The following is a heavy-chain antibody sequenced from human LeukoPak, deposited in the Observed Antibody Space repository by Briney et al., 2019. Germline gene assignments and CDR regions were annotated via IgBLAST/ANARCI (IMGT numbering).Heavy chain of an antibody. CDR2: IYYSGST. J-gene: IGHJ5*02. D-gene: IGHD3-10*01. Sequence: PSETLSLTCTVSGVSISSYYWSWIRQPPGKGLEWIGYIYYSGSTNYNPSLKSRVTISVDTSKNQFSLKLSSVTAADTAVYYCARWYYYGSGYPNWFDPWGQGTLVTVSS. CDR3: ARWYYYGSGYPNWFDP. V-gene: IGHV4-59*08. CDR1: GVSISSYY.